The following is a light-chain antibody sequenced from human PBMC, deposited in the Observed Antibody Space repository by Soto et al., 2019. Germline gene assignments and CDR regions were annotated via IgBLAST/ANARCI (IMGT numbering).Light chain of an antibody. CDR2: AAS. V-gene: IGKV1-39*01. CDR1: QSISSY. J-gene: IGKJ3*01. CDR3: HQSYSTLT. Sequence: DIQMTQSPSSLSASVGDRVTITCRASQSISSYLNWYQQKPGKAPKLLIYAASSLQSGVPSRFSGSGSGTDVTLTISSLQPEDFATYYCHQSYSTLTFGPATKVDIK.